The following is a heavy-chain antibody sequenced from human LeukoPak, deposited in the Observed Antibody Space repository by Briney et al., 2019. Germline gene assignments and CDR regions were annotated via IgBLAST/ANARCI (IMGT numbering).Heavy chain of an antibody. J-gene: IGHJ6*02. CDR3: ARWFEVGATGYYYYGMDV. Sequence: GASVKVSCKASGYTFTGYYMHWVRQAPGQGLEWMGWINPNSGGTNYAQKFQGRVTMTRDTSISTAYMELSRLRSDDTAVYYCARWFEVGATGYYYYGMDVWGQGTTVTVSS. CDR2: INPNSGGT. V-gene: IGHV1-2*02. CDR1: GYTFTGYY. D-gene: IGHD1-26*01.